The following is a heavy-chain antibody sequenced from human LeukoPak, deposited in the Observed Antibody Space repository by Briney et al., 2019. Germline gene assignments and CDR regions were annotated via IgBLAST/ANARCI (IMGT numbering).Heavy chain of an antibody. CDR1: GYTFTSYY. D-gene: IGHD6-6*01. J-gene: IGHJ4*02. CDR3: ARVLGIAARRDYLDY. CDR2: INPSGGST. Sequence: ASVKVSCKASGYTFTSYYTHWVRQAPGQGLEWMGIINPSGGSTSYAQKFQGRVTMTRDTSTSTVYMELSSLRSEDTAVYYCARVLGIAARRDYLDYWGQGTLVTVSS. V-gene: IGHV1-46*01.